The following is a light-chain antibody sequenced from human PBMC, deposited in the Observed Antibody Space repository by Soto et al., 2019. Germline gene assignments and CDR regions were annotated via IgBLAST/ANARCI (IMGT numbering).Light chain of an antibody. Sequence: ETVLTQSPGTLSLSPGERATLSCRASQSVDSNYLAWYQQKPGQAPRLLIYGASSRATGIPDRFSGSGSGTDFTLTISSLEPQDFAVYYCQQYSTSVRTFGQGTKVDIK. CDR3: QQYSTSVRT. J-gene: IGKJ1*01. V-gene: IGKV3-20*01. CDR1: QSVDSNY. CDR2: GAS.